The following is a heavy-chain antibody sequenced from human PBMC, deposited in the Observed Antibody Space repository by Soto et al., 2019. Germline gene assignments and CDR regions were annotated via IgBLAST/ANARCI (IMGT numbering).Heavy chain of an antibody. Sequence: QVQLVQSGAEVRKPGASVKVSCKASGYTFSNYGLSWVRQAPGQGLEWMGWISDYNGNTHYAQKFQGRLIMTTDTSAGTAYWELGGLTSAERAGYFCAREGYYSVSGTYPPPRYYGMDVWGQGTTVTVSS. CDR3: AREGYYSVSGTYPPPRYYGMDV. CDR2: ISDYNGNT. J-gene: IGHJ6*02. CDR1: GYTFSNYG. V-gene: IGHV1-18*01. D-gene: IGHD3-10*01.